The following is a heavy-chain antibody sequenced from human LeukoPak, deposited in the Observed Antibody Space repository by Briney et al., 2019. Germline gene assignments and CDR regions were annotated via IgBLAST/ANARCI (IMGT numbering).Heavy chain of an antibody. Sequence: GGSLRLSCAASGFNFRNHWMGWVRQAPGKGLEWVGNIKQDGSEKYYVGSVKGRFTISRDNAKNSLYLQMNSLRAEDTAVYYCARVQTYYYGSGSYYPDYWGQGTLVTVSS. CDR1: GFNFRNHW. J-gene: IGHJ4*02. D-gene: IGHD3-10*01. V-gene: IGHV3-7*04. CDR2: IKQDGSEK. CDR3: ARVQTYYYGSGSYYPDY.